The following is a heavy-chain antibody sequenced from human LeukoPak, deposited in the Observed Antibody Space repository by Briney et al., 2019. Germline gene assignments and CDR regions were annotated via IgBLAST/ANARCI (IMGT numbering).Heavy chain of an antibody. V-gene: IGHV4-59*01. CDR3: AREGIAASVVHD. CDR1: GGSISSYY. Sequence: SETLSLTCTVSGGSISSYYWSWIRQPPGKGLEWIGYIYYSGSTNYNPSLKSRVTISVDTSKNQFSLKLSSVTAADTAVYYCAREGIAASVVHDWGQGILVTVSS. D-gene: IGHD6-13*01. J-gene: IGHJ4*02. CDR2: IYYSGST.